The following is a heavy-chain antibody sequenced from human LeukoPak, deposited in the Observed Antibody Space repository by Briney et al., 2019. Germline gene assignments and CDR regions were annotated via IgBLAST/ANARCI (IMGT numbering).Heavy chain of an antibody. Sequence: SGGSLRLSCAASGFTFSSYGMHWVRQAPGKGLEWVAFIRYDGSNKYYADSVKGRFTISRDNSKNTLYLQMNSLRVEDTAVYYCAKDQDGVVVVLLKDAFDIWGQGTMVTVSS. CDR3: AKDQDGVVVVLLKDAFDI. CDR2: IRYDGSNK. CDR1: GFTFSSYG. V-gene: IGHV3-30*02. D-gene: IGHD2-2*01. J-gene: IGHJ3*02.